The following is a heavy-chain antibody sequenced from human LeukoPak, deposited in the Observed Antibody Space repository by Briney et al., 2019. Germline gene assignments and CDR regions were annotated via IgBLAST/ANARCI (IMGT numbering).Heavy chain of an antibody. V-gene: IGHV3-30*18. CDR2: ISYDGSDK. D-gene: IGHD2-2*01. Sequence: GRSLRLSCAASGFTFSSYGMHWVRQAPGKGLEWVAVISYDGSDKYYADSVKGRFTISRDNSRNTLYLEMNSLRAEDTALYYCVKGYCPSSRCYWGFDYWGQGTLVTVSS. CDR3: VKGYCPSSRCYWGFDY. CDR1: GFTFSSYG. J-gene: IGHJ4*02.